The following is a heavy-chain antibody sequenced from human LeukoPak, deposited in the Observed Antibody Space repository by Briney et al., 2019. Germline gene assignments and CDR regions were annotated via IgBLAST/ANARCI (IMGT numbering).Heavy chain of an antibody. CDR2: VYDSWNN. J-gene: IGHJ4*02. V-gene: IGHV4-30-4*08. D-gene: IGHD3-10*02. Sequence: SETLSLTCTVSGGSISSSNYYWGWIRQPPGKGLEWLGSVYDSWNNYYNPSLESRITMSVDTSKNQYSLELSSVIAADTAVYYCASYFVGNGGRGYWGQGALVTVSS. CDR3: ASYFVGNGGRGY. CDR1: GGSISSSNYY.